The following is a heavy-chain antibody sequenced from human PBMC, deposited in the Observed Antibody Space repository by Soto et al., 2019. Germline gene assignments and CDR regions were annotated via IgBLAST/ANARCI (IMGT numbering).Heavy chain of an antibody. CDR2: MSGGGTYT. V-gene: IGHV3-23*01. Sequence: EVQLLESGGGLVQPGGSLRLSCAASGFSFSSYVMAWVRQAPGKGLEWVSAMSGGGTYTYYPDSVRGRFSVSRDDSENSLYLQMNSLRAEDTAVYYCARASGSGWPYYFDSLGQGTLVTVSS. CDR1: GFSFSSYV. CDR3: ARASGSGWPYYFDS. D-gene: IGHD6-25*01. J-gene: IGHJ4*02.